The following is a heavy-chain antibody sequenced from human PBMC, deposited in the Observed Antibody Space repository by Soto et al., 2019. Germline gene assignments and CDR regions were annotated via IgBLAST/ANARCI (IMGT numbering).Heavy chain of an antibody. CDR3: ARIRGYWYGLDV. Sequence: EVQLLESGGGLVQPGGSLRLSCAASGFPLSTYGMTWVRQAPGKGLEWVSAITGTGENTYYVDSVKGRFTSSRDNSKNMLYLQVNSRRVEDTAVYYCARIRGYWYGLDVWGQGTTVTVSS. V-gene: IGHV3-23*01. J-gene: IGHJ6*02. CDR2: ITGTGENT. CDR1: GFPLSTYG.